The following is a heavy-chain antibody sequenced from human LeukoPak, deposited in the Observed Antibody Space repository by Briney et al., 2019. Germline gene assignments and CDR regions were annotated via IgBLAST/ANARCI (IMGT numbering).Heavy chain of an antibody. D-gene: IGHD4-17*01. V-gene: IGHV4-39*07. CDR2: IYYSGSI. CDR1: GGSISSGSYY. CDR3: ARGYPTVMPDY. J-gene: IGHJ4*02. Sequence: PSETLSLTCTVSGGSISSGSYYWGWIRQPPGKGLEWIGSIYYSGSIYYNPSLKSRVTISVDTSKNQFSLKLSSVTAADTAVYYCARGYPTVMPDYWGQGTLVTVSS.